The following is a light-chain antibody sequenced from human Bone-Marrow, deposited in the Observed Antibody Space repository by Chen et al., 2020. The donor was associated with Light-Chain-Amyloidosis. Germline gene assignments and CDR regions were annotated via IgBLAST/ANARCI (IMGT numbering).Light chain of an antibody. J-gene: IGLJ2*01. CDR1: NIGIKT. CDR2: DDS. Sequence: SYVLTRPPSVSVAPGKTARLTCGGNNIGIKTVHWYQQKPGQAPVLVVYDDSDRPSGISERLSGSNSANTATLTISSVEAGDEADYYCQVWDSSDDHVIFGGGTKLTVL. V-gene: IGLV3-21*03. CDR3: QVWDSSDDHVI.